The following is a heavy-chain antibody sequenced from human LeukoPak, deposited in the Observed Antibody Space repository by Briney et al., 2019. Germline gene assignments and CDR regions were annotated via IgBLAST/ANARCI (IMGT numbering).Heavy chain of an antibody. V-gene: IGHV3-48*03. D-gene: IGHD3-22*01. J-gene: IGHJ4*02. CDR3: VRRESSGFYYFFGH. CDR2: ISGDGTTI. CDR1: GFIFSSHE. Sequence: PGGSLRLSCEASGFIFSSHEMNWVRQSPGKGLEWVSYISGDGTTIYYEDSVKGRFTISRDNAKKSLSLQMNSLRVEDTAVYYCVRRESSGFYYFFGHWGQGVLVTVSS.